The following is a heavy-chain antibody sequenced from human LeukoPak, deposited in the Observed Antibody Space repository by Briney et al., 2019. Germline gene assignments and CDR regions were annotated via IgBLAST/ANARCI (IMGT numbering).Heavy chain of an antibody. V-gene: IGHV3-23*01. J-gene: IGHJ4*02. D-gene: IGHD6-13*01. Sequence: TGGFLRLSCAASGFTFSSYAMSWVRQAPGKGLEWVSAISGSGGSTYYADSVKGRFTISRDNSKNTLYLQMNSLRAEDTAVYYCAKRRVAAAGYFDYWGQGTLVTVSS. CDR2: ISGSGGST. CDR1: GFTFSSYA. CDR3: AKRRVAAAGYFDY.